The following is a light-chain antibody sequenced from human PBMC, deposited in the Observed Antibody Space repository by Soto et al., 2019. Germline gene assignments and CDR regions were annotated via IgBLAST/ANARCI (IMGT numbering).Light chain of an antibody. V-gene: IGLV2-23*02. CDR1: TTDVGSYNL. Sequence: QSALTQPASVSGPPGQSITISCTGTTTDVGSYNLVSWYQQHPGRAPKLMIYEVSRRPSGVSNRFSGSKSGNTASLTISGLQAEDEADYYCCSWAGSNTFYFFGTGTKVTVL. CDR3: CSWAGSNTFYF. J-gene: IGLJ1*01. CDR2: EVS.